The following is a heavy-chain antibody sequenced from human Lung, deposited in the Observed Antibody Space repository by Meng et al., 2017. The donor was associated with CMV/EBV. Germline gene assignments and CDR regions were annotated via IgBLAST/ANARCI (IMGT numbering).Heavy chain of an antibody. D-gene: IGHD3-22*01. V-gene: IGHV4-39*07. CDR3: ARDYKYDTSPFDY. J-gene: IGHJ4*02. CDR2: IHYDGTT. CDR1: GGSISSSDYY. Sequence: SETLSLTCTVSGGSISSSDYYWAWLRQTPGKGLEDFGSIHYDGTTYYNPSLKSRVTMSLDASKNQFSLRLSSVTAADTAVYYCARDYKYDTSPFDYWGQGTLVTVSS.